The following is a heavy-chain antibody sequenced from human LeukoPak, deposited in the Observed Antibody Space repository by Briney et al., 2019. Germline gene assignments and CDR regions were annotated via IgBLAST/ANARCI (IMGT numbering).Heavy chain of an antibody. Sequence: GGSLRLSCAASGFTFSSYAMSWVRQTPGKGLEWVSAISGSGGSTYYADSVKGRFTISRDNSKNTLYLQMNSLRAEDTAVYYCASLPTYYYDSSGYYSDYWGQGTLVTVSS. V-gene: IGHV3-23*01. D-gene: IGHD3-22*01. CDR1: GFTFSSYA. CDR2: ISGSGGST. CDR3: ASLPTYYYDSSGYYSDY. J-gene: IGHJ4*02.